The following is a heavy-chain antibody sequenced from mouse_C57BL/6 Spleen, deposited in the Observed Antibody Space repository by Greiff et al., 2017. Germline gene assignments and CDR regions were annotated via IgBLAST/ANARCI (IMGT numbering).Heavy chain of an antibody. J-gene: IGHJ4*01. D-gene: IGHD2-5*01. Sequence: EVHLVESGPGLVKPSQSLSLTCSVTGYSITSGYFWNWIRQFPGNKLEWMGIISYDGSNNYNPSLQNRITITRATSKNQFFMKLNSVTTDDTSTYNCAKEPGMFYYSNYVDAIDYWGQGTSVTVSS. CDR3: AKEPGMFYYSNYVDAIDY. V-gene: IGHV3-6*01. CDR1: GYSITSGYF. CDR2: ISYDGSN.